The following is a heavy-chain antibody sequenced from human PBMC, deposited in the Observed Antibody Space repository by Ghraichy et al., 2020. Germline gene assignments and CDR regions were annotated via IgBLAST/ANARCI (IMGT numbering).Heavy chain of an antibody. V-gene: IGHV4-59*01. CDR2: IYYSGN. Sequence: SETLSLTCTVSGGSITSYYWSWIRRPPGKGLEWIGYIYYSGNRYNPSLKSRVTMSVDTSKNQFSLNLSSVTPADTAVYYCARGGGYGSGPKVWGQGTLVTVSS. J-gene: IGHJ4*02. CDR3: ARGGGYGSGPKV. CDR1: GGSITSYY. D-gene: IGHD3-10*01.